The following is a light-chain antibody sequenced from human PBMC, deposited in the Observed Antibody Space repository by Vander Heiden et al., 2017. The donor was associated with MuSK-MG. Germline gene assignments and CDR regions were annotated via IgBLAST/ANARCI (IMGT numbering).Light chain of an antibody. Sequence: DIQMTQSPSSLSASVGDRVTITCRASQGISNYLAWYQQKPGEVPKLLIYAASTLQSGVPSRWSSSRCGTDDTLTISSRHAEDDATYYCQKQYSDPPSTFGQGIQMEIK. CDR1: QGISNY. CDR3: QKQYSDPPST. V-gene: IGKV1-27*01. J-gene: IGKJ5*01. CDR2: AAS.